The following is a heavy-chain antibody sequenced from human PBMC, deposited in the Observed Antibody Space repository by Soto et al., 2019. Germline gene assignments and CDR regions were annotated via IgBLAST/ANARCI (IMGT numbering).Heavy chain of an antibody. V-gene: IGHV3-33*01. J-gene: IGHJ3*02. CDR3: ARDGTFGAKGGSLDI. D-gene: IGHD3-16*01. Sequence: PGGSLRLSCAASGFTFRTYGMHWVRQAPGKGLEWVAIFWHDGSNKYYAESVKGRFTISRDNSKNTLYLQMNSLRAEDTAVYYCARDGTFGAKGGSLDIWGQGTMVTVSS. CDR1: GFTFRTYG. CDR2: FWHDGSNK.